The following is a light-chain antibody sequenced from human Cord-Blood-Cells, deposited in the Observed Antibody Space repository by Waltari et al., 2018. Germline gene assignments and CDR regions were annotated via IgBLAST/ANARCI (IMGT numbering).Light chain of an antibody. CDR3: CSYAGTWV. Sequence: QSALTPPASVSGSPGQSNTISCTGTRSDVGSYNLVSWYQQHQGKAPKLMIYEVSKRPSGVSNRFSGSKSGNTASLTISGLQAEDEADYYCCSYAGTWVFGGGTKLTVL. CDR2: EVS. J-gene: IGLJ3*02. CDR1: RSDVGSYNL. V-gene: IGLV2-23*02.